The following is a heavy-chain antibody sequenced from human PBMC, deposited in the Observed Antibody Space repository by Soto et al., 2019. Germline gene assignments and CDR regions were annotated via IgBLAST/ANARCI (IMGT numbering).Heavy chain of an antibody. CDR2: INQDGSER. CDR1: GLTFRNDW. J-gene: IGHJ4*02. D-gene: IGHD4-17*01. CDR3: AVYGYGVSAAAY. V-gene: IGHV3-7*03. Sequence: GGALRVSCAGSGLTFRNDWLSWGRQAPGKGLEWVANINQDGSERYYVDSVRGRFTISRDNVENSLYLQLNSLRPEDTAVYYCAVYGYGVSAAAYWGQGTLVTVSS.